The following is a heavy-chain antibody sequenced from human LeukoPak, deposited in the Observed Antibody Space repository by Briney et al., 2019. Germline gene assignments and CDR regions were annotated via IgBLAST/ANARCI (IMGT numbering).Heavy chain of an antibody. D-gene: IGHD1-26*01. J-gene: IGHJ5*02. CDR1: GFTFSSYS. CDR3: AREKGGPYLSWFDP. Sequence: GGSLRLSCAASGFTFSSYSMNWVRQAPGKGLEWVSYISSSSSTIYYADSVKGRFTISRDNAKNSLYLQMNSLRAEDTAVYYCAREKGGPYLSWFDPWGQGTLVTVSS. CDR2: ISSSSSTI. V-gene: IGHV3-48*04.